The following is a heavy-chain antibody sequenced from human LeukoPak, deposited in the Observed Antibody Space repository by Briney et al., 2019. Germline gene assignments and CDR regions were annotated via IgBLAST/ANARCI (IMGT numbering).Heavy chain of an antibody. V-gene: IGHV3-7*01. J-gene: IGHJ4*02. Sequence: GGSLRLSCAASGFSFSAYWMTWVRQAPGTGLEWVANINPAGTETYYVDPVKGRFAISRDNAKNLLYLQMNSLRAEDTAVYYCARFGYVAAVDLWGQGTLVTVSS. CDR1: GFSFSAYW. D-gene: IGHD2-15*01. CDR2: INPAGTET. CDR3: ARFGYVAAVDL.